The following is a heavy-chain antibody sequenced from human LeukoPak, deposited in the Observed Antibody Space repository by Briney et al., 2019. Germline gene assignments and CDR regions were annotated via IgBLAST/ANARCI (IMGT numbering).Heavy chain of an antibody. CDR1: GGSISSSSYY. Sequence: PSETLSLTCTVSGGSISSSSYYWGWIRQPPGKGLEWIGSIYYSGSTYYNPSLKSRVTISVDTSENQFSLKLNSVTAADTAVYYCARQGGVATTFDYWGQGTLVTVSS. V-gene: IGHV4-39*01. CDR3: ARQGGVATTFDY. J-gene: IGHJ4*02. D-gene: IGHD5-12*01. CDR2: IYYSGST.